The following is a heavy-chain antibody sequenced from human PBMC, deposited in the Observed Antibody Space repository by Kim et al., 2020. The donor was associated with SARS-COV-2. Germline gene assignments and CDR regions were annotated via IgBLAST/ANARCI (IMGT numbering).Heavy chain of an antibody. Sequence: GGSLRLSCAASGFTFSSYGMHWVRQAPGKGLEWVAVIWYDGSNKYYADSVKGRFTISRDNSKNTLYLQMNSLRAEDTAVYYCAKDGNYYDSSGYPDYWGQGTLVTVSS. CDR2: IWYDGSNK. CDR3: AKDGNYYDSSGYPDY. J-gene: IGHJ4*02. V-gene: IGHV3-33*06. CDR1: GFTFSSYG. D-gene: IGHD3-22*01.